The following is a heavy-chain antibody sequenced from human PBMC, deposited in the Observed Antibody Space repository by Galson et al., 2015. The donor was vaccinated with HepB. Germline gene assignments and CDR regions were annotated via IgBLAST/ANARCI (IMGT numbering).Heavy chain of an antibody. V-gene: IGHV1-24*01. Sequence: SVKVSCKVSGYTLTELSMHWVRQAPGRGLEWVGTFDPETGKTIYAQKFQGRLTMTEDRSTATGSMALRSLRSEDTAVYYCAMGVHYYDTRRCDYWGQGTLVTVSS. CDR3: AMGVHYYDTRRCDY. CDR2: FDPETGKT. D-gene: IGHD3-22*01. J-gene: IGHJ4*02. CDR1: GYTLTELS.